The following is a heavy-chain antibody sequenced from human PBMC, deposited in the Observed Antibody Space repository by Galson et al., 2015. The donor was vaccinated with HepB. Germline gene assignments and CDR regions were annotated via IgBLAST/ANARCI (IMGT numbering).Heavy chain of an antibody. CDR3: ARDGPSTRGSYYDSSGYFDY. CDR2: FSYDGTTK. V-gene: IGHV3-30*04. J-gene: IGHJ4*02. CDR1: GFTFSDYT. D-gene: IGHD3-22*01. Sequence: SLRLSCAASGFTFSDYTMHWVRQAPGKGLEWVAVFSYDGTTKYYSDSVQGRFTISRDNSKNTLHLQMDSLRAADTAVYYCARDGPSTRGSYYDSSGYFDYWGQGTLVTVSS.